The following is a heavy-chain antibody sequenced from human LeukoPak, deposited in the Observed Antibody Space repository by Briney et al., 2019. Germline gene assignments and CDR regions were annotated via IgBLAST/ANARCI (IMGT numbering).Heavy chain of an antibody. Sequence: PSETLSLTCSVSGGSIASSSYYWGWIRQPPGKGLEWIGSVFRTGTTYYSASLKSRVSISVDTSKNDFALKLASVTAADTAVYYCARAGTIAWAQWDFWSRGGRGFDPWGQGTLVTVSS. V-gene: IGHV4-39*06. D-gene: IGHD3-3*01. CDR3: ARAGTIAWAQWDFWSRGGRGFDP. CDR2: VFRTGTT. J-gene: IGHJ5*02. CDR1: GGSIASSSYY.